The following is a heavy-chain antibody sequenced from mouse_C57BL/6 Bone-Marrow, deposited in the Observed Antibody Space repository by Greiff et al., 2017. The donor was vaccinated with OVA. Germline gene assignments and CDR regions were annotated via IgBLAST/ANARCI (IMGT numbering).Heavy chain of an antibody. J-gene: IGHJ3*01. D-gene: IGHD1-1*01. Sequence: EVKLMESGGGLVKPGGSLKLSCAASGFTFSSYAMSWVRQTPEKRLEWVATISDGGSYTYYPDNVKGRFTISRDNAKNNLYLPMSHLKSEDTAMYYCARDYYYGTAWFAYWGQGTLVTVSA. V-gene: IGHV5-4*01. CDR3: ARDYYYGTAWFAY. CDR2: ISDGGSYT. CDR1: GFTFSSYA.